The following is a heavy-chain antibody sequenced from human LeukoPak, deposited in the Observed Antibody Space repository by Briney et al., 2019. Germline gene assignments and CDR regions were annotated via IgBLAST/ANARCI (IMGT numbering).Heavy chain of an antibody. V-gene: IGHV4-59*01. D-gene: IGHD1-26*01. CDR3: ARGGQTLSY. Sequence: PSETLSLTCTVSGAYITSYFWSWIRQPPGKGLEWIGHVYYSGSTNYNPSLKSRVTISVDTSKNQFSLKLSSVAAADTAVYYCARGGQTLSYWGQGTLVNGSS. CDR1: GAYITSYF. CDR2: VYYSGST. J-gene: IGHJ4*02.